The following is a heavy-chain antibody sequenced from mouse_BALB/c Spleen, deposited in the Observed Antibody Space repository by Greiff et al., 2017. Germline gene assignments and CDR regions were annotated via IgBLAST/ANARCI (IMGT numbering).Heavy chain of an antibody. Sequence: VKLMESGPGLVQPSQSLSITCTVSGFSLTSYGVHWVRQSPGKGLEWLGVIWSGGSTDYNAAFISRLSISKDNSKSQVFFKMNSLQANDTAIYYCARTMSPYDYSFAYWGQGTLVTVSA. D-gene: IGHD2-4*01. CDR2: IWSGGST. CDR1: GFSLTSYG. CDR3: ARTMSPYDYSFAY. J-gene: IGHJ3*01. V-gene: IGHV2-2*02.